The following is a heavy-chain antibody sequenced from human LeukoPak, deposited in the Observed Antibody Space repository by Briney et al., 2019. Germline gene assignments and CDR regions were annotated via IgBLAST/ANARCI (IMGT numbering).Heavy chain of an antibody. CDR3: ARGRAKSNDPPVDY. Sequence: GASVKVSCKASGYTFTAYFMHWVRQAPGQGLEWMGWLSPSSSDTKYAQNFQGRVTMTRDTSINTAYMELSSLRSDDTAVYFCARGRAKSNDPPVDYWGQGTLVTVSS. D-gene: IGHD2-2*01. CDR2: LSPSSSDT. V-gene: IGHV1-2*02. J-gene: IGHJ4*02. CDR1: GYTFTAYF.